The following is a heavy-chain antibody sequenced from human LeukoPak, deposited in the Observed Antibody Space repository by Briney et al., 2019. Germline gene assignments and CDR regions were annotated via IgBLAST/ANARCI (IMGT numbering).Heavy chain of an antibody. CDR2: IIPIFGTA. CDR3: ARDSNYYGSGRPYYYYGMDV. Sequence: GASVKVSCKASGGTFSSYAISWVRQAPGQGLEWMGGIIPIFGTANYAQKFQDRVTITADESTSTAYMELSSLRSEDTAVYYCARDSNYYGSGRPYYYYGMDVWGQGTTVTVSS. CDR1: GGTFSSYA. J-gene: IGHJ6*02. V-gene: IGHV1-69*13. D-gene: IGHD3-10*01.